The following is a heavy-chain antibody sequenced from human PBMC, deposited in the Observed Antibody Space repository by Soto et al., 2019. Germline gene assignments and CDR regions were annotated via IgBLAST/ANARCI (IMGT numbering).Heavy chain of an antibody. D-gene: IGHD2-2*01. V-gene: IGHV3-21*01. CDR1: GFTFSSYS. J-gene: IGHJ1*01. CDR3: ARKGCSSTSCYEYFQH. Sequence: GGSLRLSCAASGFTFSSYSMNWVRQAPGKGLEWVSSISSSSSYIYYADSVKGRFTISRDNAKNSLYLQMNSLRAEDTVVYYCARKGCSSTSCYEYFQHWGQGTLVTVSS. CDR2: ISSSSSYI.